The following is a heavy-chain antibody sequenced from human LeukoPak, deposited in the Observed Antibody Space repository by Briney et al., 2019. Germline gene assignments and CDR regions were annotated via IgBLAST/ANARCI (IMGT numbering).Heavy chain of an antibody. V-gene: IGHV3-21*01. CDR3: AELGITMIGGV. Sequence: GGSLRLSCEASGFSFSTYNMNWVRQAPGKGLEWISSITSDSRYRYYADSVKGRFTISRDNAKNSLYLQMNSLRAEDTAVYYCAELGITMIGGVWGKGTTVTISS. CDR2: ITSDSRYR. D-gene: IGHD3-10*02. CDR1: GFSFSTYN. J-gene: IGHJ6*04.